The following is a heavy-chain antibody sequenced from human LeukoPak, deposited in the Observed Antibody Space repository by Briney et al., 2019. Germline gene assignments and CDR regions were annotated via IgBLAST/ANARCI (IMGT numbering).Heavy chain of an antibody. CDR1: GGTFSSYA. CDR3: ASMSGYYPSYYFDY. J-gene: IGHJ4*02. V-gene: IGHV1-69*13. D-gene: IGHD3-3*01. Sequence: SVKVSCKASGGTFSSYAISWVRQAPGQGLEWMGGIIPIFGTADYARKFQGRVTITADESTSTAYMELSSLRSEDTAVYYCASMSGYYPSYYFDYWGQGTLVTVSS. CDR2: IIPIFGTA.